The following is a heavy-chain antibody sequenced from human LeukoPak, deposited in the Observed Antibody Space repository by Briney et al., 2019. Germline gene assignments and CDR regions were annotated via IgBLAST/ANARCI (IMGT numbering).Heavy chain of an antibody. CDR1: GFTFSSYS. V-gene: IGHV3-21*01. CDR3: ARDLGQYYDTSDNWFDP. Sequence: GGSLRLSCAASGFTFSSYSINWVRQASGKGLEWVSSISSSSSYIYYADSVKGRFTISRDNAKNTLNLQMNSLRAEDTAVYYCARDLGQYYDTSDNWFDPWGQGTLVTVSS. CDR2: ISSSSSYI. J-gene: IGHJ5*02. D-gene: IGHD3-22*01.